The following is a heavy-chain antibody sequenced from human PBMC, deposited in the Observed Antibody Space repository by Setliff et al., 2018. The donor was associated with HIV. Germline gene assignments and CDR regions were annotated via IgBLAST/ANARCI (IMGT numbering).Heavy chain of an antibody. CDR3: ARNFGLSPSGKYYYYYGMDI. J-gene: IGHJ6*02. Sequence: ASVKVSCKASGYTFTGHYLHWVRQAPGQGLEWLGWVNPNSGDAIYAQNFQGRVTMTRDTSINAAYMELRCLRSDDTAVYYCARNFGLSPSGKYYYYYGMDIWGQGTTVTVSS. V-gene: IGHV1-2*02. CDR1: GYTFTGHY. CDR2: VNPNSGDA. D-gene: IGHD3-10*01.